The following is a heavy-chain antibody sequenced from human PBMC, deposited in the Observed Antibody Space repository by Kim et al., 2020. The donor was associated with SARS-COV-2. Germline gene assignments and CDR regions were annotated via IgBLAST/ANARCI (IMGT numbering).Heavy chain of an antibody. CDR3: ARGGIVGATSGSDY. J-gene: IGHJ4*02. D-gene: IGHD1-26*01. V-gene: IGHV4-34*01. Sequence: SPSLQSRVTISVDTSKNQFSLKLNSVTAADTAVYYCARGGIVGATSGSDYWGQGTLVTVSS.